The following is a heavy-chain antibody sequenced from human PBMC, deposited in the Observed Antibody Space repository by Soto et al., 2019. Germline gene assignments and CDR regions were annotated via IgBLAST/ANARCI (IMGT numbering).Heavy chain of an antibody. CDR2: ISAYNGNT. CDR1: GYTFTSYG. V-gene: IGHV1-18*01. Sequence: QVQLVQSGAEVKKPGASVKVSCKASGYTFTSYGISWVRQAPGQGLEWMGWISAYNGNTNYAQKLQGRVTMTTDTSTSTAYMELRSLGSDDTAVYYCARDTGSGSQGYYYYGMDVWGQGTTVTVSS. D-gene: IGHD1-26*01. CDR3: ARDTGSGSQGYYYYGMDV. J-gene: IGHJ6*02.